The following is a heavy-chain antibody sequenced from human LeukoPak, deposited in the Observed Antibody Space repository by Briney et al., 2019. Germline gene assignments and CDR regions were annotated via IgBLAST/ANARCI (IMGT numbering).Heavy chain of an antibody. J-gene: IGHJ4*02. CDR2: ILNGGKT. CDR1: GGSISRHD. Sequence: SETLSLTCSVSGGSISRHDGSWIRQPPGKGLEWIGNILNGGKTHYHPSLKSRVTISGDTSKNQFSLKLSSVTAADTAVYYCARSPDSDRLDYWGQGTLVTVSS. CDR3: ARSPDSDRLDY. D-gene: IGHD3-22*01. V-gene: IGHV4-59*11.